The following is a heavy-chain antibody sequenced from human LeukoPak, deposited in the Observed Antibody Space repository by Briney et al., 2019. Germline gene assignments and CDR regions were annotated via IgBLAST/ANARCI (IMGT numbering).Heavy chain of an antibody. D-gene: IGHD3-16*02. CDR3: ARGGSWGSYRYAFDY. V-gene: IGHV3-48*03. J-gene: IGHJ4*02. CDR2: ISSSGSNI. CDR1: GFTFSSYE. Sequence: GGSLRLSCAASGFTFSSYEMNWVRQAPGKGLEWVSYISSSGSNIYYADSVKGRFTISRDNAKNSLYLQMNSLRAEDTAVYYCARGGSWGSYRYAFDYWGQGTLVTVSS.